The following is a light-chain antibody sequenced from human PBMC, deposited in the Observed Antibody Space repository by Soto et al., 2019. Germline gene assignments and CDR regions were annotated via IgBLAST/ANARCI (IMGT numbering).Light chain of an antibody. CDR2: DVT. CDR3: SSYTISTTRV. Sequence: QSALTQPASVSGSPGQSITISCTGASSDVGGYNHVSWYQQHPGKAPKLMIYDVTTRPSGVSDRFSGSKSGNTASLTISGLQADDEADYYCSSYTISTTRVFGTGTKLTVL. J-gene: IGLJ1*01. V-gene: IGLV2-14*03. CDR1: SSDVGGYNH.